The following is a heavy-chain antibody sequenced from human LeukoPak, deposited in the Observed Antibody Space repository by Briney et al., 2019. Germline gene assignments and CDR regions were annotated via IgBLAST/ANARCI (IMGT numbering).Heavy chain of an antibody. J-gene: IGHJ4*02. CDR2: ISVSGGST. Sequence: GGSLRLSCAASGFTFSSYSMNWVRQAPGNGLEWVSGISVSGGSTHYADSVKGRLTISRDNSKNTLYLQMNSLRAEDTTVYYCAKSNYFDSGGYYFFDYWGQGTLVTVSS. D-gene: IGHD3-22*01. CDR1: GFTFSSYS. V-gene: IGHV3-23*01. CDR3: AKSNYFDSGGYYFFDY.